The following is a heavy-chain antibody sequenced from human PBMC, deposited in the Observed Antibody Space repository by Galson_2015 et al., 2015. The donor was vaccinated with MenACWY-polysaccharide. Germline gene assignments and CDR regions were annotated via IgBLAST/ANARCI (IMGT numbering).Heavy chain of an antibody. V-gene: IGHV3-21*01. CDR2: ISSLSSYK. Sequence: SLRLSCAGSGFTFNYYRMNWVRQGPGKGLEWVSFISSLSSYKYYADSVKGRFTISRDNAKNSLYLQMNSLRVEDTAVYYCARDLMGTKLFGVAAFDAWGQGILVTVS. J-gene: IGHJ4*02. CDR3: ARDLMGTKLFGVAAFDA. D-gene: IGHD3-3*01. CDR1: GFTFNYYR.